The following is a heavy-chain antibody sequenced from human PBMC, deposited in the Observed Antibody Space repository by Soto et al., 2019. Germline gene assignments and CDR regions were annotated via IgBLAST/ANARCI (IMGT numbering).Heavy chain of an antibody. CDR2: IYSGGST. J-gene: IGHJ6*02. CDR1: GFTVSSNY. V-gene: IGHV3-53*01. D-gene: IGHD3-3*01. CDR3: ARDQQLNDFWSGYSYYYYGMDV. Sequence: GGSLRLSCAASGFTVSSNYMSWVRQAPGKGLEWVSVIYSGGSTYYADSVKGRFTISRDNSKNTLYLQMNSLRAEDTAVYYCARDQQLNDFWSGYSYYYYGMDVWGQGTTVTVSS.